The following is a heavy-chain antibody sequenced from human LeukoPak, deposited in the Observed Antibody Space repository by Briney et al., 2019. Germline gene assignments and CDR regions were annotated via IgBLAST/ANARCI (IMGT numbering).Heavy chain of an antibody. CDR2: IYDDNT. CDR1: GFTVSAYA. Sequence: GGSLRLSCAASGFTVSAYAMAWVRQAPGKGLEWVSTIYDDNTYYADSVKGRFAISTDNSKNTLYLQMNSLRVEDTTVYFCAARKVRGVWFYLDYWGQGTLVTVSS. J-gene: IGHJ4*02. V-gene: IGHV3-23*01. D-gene: IGHD3-10*01. CDR3: AARKVRGVWFYLDY.